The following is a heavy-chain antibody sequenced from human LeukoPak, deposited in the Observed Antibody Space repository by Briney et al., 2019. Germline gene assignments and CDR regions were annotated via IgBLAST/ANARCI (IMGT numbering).Heavy chain of an antibody. CDR2: ISSSSYI. J-gene: IGHJ4*02. V-gene: IGHV3-21*01. Sequence: PGGSLRLSCAASGFTFSSYSMNWVRQAPGKGLEWVSSISSSSYIYYADSVKGRFTISRDNAKNSLYLQMNSLRAEDTAVYYCARDIVAGTKGYWGQGTLVTVSS. CDR3: ARDIVAGTKGY. D-gene: IGHD6-19*01. CDR1: GFTFSSYS.